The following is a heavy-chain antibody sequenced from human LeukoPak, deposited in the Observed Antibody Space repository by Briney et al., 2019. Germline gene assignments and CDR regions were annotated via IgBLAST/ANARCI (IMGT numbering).Heavy chain of an antibody. CDR1: GFTFSSYA. CDR2: ISGSGGST. J-gene: IGHJ4*02. CDR3: TTGIAAAGILH. V-gene: IGHV3-23*01. D-gene: IGHD6-13*01. Sequence: PGGSLRLSCAASGFTFSSYAMSWVRQAPGKGLEWVSAISGSGGSTYYADSVKGRFTISRDNSKNTLYLQMNSLRAEDTAVYHCTTGIAAAGILHWGQGTLVTVSS.